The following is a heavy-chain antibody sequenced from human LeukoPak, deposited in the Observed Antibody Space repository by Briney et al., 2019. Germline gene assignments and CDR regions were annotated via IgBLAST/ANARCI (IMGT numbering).Heavy chain of an antibody. V-gene: IGHV3-48*01. CDR1: GFTFCSYS. Sequence: RGALRVSCAASGFTFCSYSMNWVRPAPGGGPEWVSYISSSSSTIYYADSVKGRFTISRDNAKNSLYLQMNSLRAEDTAVYYCAREPTDVDTAMAFDYWGQGTLVTVSS. CDR2: ISSSSSTI. J-gene: IGHJ4*02. D-gene: IGHD5-18*01. CDR3: AREPTDVDTAMAFDY.